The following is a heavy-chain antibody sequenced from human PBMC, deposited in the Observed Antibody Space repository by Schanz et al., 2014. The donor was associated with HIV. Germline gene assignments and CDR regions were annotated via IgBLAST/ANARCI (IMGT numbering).Heavy chain of an antibody. CDR2: ISFDGSNK. D-gene: IGHD6-13*01. J-gene: IGHJ6*02. V-gene: IGHV3-30-3*01. Sequence: VQLVESGGGLVQPGGSLRLSCVASGFTLSSYSMNWVRQAPGKGLEWVAIISFDGSNKYYADSVKGRFTISRDNSKRSLYLQMNSLRVEDTAVYYCARDMGDPPSIAAPSFYYGMDVWGQGTTVTVSS. CDR3: ARDMGDPPSIAAPSFYYGMDV. CDR1: GFTLSSYS.